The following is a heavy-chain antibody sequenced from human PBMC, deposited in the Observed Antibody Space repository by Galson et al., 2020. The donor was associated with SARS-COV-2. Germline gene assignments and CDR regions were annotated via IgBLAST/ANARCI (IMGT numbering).Heavy chain of an antibody. CDR2: IYYSGST. J-gene: IGHJ6*03. CDR3: ARGGSRPIMAFDYYYFYMDV. CDR1: GGSISSSSYY. V-gene: IGHV4-39*07. D-gene: IGHD3-10*01. Sequence: SQTLSLTCTVSGGSISSSSYYWGWIRQPPGKGLEWIGSIYYSGSTYYNPSLKSRVTISVDTSKNQFSLKLRSVTAADTAVYYCARGGSRPIMAFDYYYFYMDVWGKGTTVTVSS.